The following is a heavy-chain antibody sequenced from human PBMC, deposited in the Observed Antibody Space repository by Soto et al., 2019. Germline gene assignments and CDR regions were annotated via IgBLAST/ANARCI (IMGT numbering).Heavy chain of an antibody. CDR3: ARLSRTKGGFDY. D-gene: IGHD2-8*01. J-gene: IGHJ4*02. V-gene: IGHV4-39*01. CDR2: IYYSGST. Sequence: SETLSLTCTVSGGSISSSSYYWGWIRQPPGKGLEWIGSIYYSGSTYYNPSLKSRVTISVDTSKNQFSLKLSSVTAADTAVYYCARLSRTKGGFDYWGQGTLVTVSS. CDR1: GGSISSSSYY.